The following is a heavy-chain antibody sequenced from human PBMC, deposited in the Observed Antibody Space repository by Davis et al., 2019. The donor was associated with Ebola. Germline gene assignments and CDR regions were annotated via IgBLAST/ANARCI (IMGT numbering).Heavy chain of an antibody. Sequence: GESLKISCAASGFTFSSYAMTWVRQAPGKGLEWVSGISSSGTTTYYVDSVKGRFTISRDNAKNSLYLQMNSLRAEDTAVYYCARAGGYCSSTSCYGILYYYYGMDVWGQGTTVTVSS. CDR1: GFTFSSYA. CDR2: ISSSGTTT. D-gene: IGHD2-2*01. J-gene: IGHJ6*02. V-gene: IGHV3-23*01. CDR3: ARAGGYCSSTSCYGILYYYYGMDV.